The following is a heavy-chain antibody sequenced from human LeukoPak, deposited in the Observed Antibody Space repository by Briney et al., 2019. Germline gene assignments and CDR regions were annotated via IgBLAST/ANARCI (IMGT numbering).Heavy chain of an antibody. Sequence: GGSLRLSCAASGFTFNSYGMHWVRQAPGKGLEWVAVIWYDGSNEYYADSVKGRFSISRDNSKNTLYLQMSSLRAEDTAVYYCARGSLWLRARDGMDVWGQGTTVTVSS. CDR2: IWYDGSNE. D-gene: IGHD5-12*01. V-gene: IGHV3-33*01. CDR3: ARGSLWLRARDGMDV. J-gene: IGHJ6*02. CDR1: GFTFNSYG.